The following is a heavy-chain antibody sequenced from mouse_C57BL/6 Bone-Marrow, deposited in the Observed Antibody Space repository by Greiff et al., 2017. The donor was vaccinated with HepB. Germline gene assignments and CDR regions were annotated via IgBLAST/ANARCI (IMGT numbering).Heavy chain of an antibody. V-gene: IGHV5-9-1*02. CDR3: TRDNYGSSPYWYFDV. J-gene: IGHJ1*03. Sequence: DVMLVESGEGLVKPGGSLKLSCAASGFTFSSYAMSWVRQTPEKRLEWVAYISSGGDYIYYADTVKGRFTISRDNARNTLYLQMSSLKSEDTAMYYCTRDNYGSSPYWYFDVWGTGTTVTVSS. D-gene: IGHD1-1*01. CDR2: ISSGGDYI. CDR1: GFTFSSYA.